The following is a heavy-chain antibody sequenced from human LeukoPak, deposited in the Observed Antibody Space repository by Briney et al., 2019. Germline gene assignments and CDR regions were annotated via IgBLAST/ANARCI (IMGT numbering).Heavy chain of an antibody. CDR3: ARRGCSSTSCSFDY. D-gene: IGHD2-2*01. Sequence: SETLSLTCTVSGDSISSSSYYWGWIRQPPGKGLEWIGSIYYSGSTYYNPSLKSRVTISVDTSKNQFSLKLSSVTATDTAVYYCARRGCSSTSCSFDYWGQGTLVTVSS. CDR2: IYYSGST. J-gene: IGHJ4*02. CDR1: GDSISSSSYY. V-gene: IGHV4-39*01.